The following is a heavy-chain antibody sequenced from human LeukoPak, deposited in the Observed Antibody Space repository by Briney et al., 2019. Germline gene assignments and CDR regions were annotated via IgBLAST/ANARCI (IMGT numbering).Heavy chain of an antibody. J-gene: IGHJ4*02. Sequence: ASVKVSCKASGYTFTSYDINWVRQATGQGLEWMGWMYLNSGNTGYAQTFHGRITITRNTSIRTDYMELSSLSSEDTAVYSWARLFQRNEVNYYDSSGYSMGYWGQGTLVTVSS. CDR1: GYTFTSYD. V-gene: IGHV1-8*03. CDR2: MYLNSGNT. CDR3: ARLFQRNEVNYYDSSGYSMGY. D-gene: IGHD3-22*01.